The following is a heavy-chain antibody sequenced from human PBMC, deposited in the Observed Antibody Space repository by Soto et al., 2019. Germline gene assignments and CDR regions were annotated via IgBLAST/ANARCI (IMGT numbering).Heavy chain of an antibody. CDR1: GYNFISYG. CDR2: ITPFNGNT. Sequence: QIQLVQSGPESKKPGASVKVSCQTSGYNFISYGLSWVRQAPGQGLEWMGWITPFNGNTNYPQRFRGKITMTTDTATNTGYLEVRNLKSDDTAVYYCVRASSSFPDIWGQGTLVTVSS. D-gene: IGHD2-15*01. V-gene: IGHV1-18*04. CDR3: VRASSSFPDI. J-gene: IGHJ4*02.